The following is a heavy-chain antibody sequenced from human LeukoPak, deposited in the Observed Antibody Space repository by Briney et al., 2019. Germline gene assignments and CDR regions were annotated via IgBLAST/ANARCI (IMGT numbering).Heavy chain of an antibody. CDR2: IYYSGST. CDR3: ARLTVTKREFDY. D-gene: IGHD4-17*01. CDR1: GGSISSGGYY. J-gene: IGHJ4*02. V-gene: IGHV4-31*03. Sequence: SETLSLTCTVSGGSISSGGYYWSWIRQHPGKGLEWIGYIYYSGSTYYNPSLKSRVTISVDTSKNQFSLKLSSVTAADTAVYYCARLTVTKREFDYWGQGTLVTVSS.